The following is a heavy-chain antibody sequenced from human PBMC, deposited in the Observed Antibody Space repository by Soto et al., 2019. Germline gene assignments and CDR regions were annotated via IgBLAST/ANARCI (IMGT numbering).Heavy chain of an antibody. CDR1: GFTFSVSA. V-gene: IGHV3-73*01. CDR2: IRSRGNNYAT. CDR3: STQASDFWRGYPLYYMDV. Sequence: EVQLVESGGGLVQPGGSLTLSCAASGFTFSVSALHWVRHPSGRGLEWVGRIRSRGNNYATAYAASMDGRFTISRDDSKNTAYLQLNSLTTEDTAVYYCSTQASDFWRGYPLYYMDVWGKGTTVTVS. J-gene: IGHJ6*03. D-gene: IGHD3-3*01.